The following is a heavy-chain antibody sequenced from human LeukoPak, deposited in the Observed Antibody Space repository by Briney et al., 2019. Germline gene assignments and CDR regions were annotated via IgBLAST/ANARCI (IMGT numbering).Heavy chain of an antibody. J-gene: IGHJ4*02. V-gene: IGHV1-69*06. CDR2: IIPIFGTA. D-gene: IGHD6-6*01. CDR1: GYTFTSYD. CDR3: TLGSSSSLGEFDY. Sequence: SVKVSCKASGYTFTSYDINWVRQATGQGLEWMGGIIPIFGTANYAQKFQGRVTITADKSTSTAYMELSSLRSEDTAVYYCTLGSSSSLGEFDYWGQGTLVTVSS.